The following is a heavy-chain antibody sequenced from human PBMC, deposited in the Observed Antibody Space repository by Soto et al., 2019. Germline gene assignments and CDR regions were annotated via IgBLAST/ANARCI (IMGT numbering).Heavy chain of an antibody. J-gene: IGHJ6*02. Sequence: SETLSLTCTVSGGSVSSGSYYWSWIRQPPGKGLEWIGHIYYSGITDYNPSLKSRVTISVDTSKNQFSMKVTSVTAADTAVYYCVRDSYEVGVDYYYYGMDVWGQGTTVTVSS. CDR1: GGSVSSGSYY. D-gene: IGHD1-26*01. V-gene: IGHV4-61*01. CDR2: IYYSGIT. CDR3: VRDSYEVGVDYYYYGMDV.